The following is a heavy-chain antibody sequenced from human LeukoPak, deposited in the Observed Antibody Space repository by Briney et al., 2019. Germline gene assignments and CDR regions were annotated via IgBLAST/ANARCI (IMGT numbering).Heavy chain of an antibody. J-gene: IGHJ6*02. CDR3: VKAIPPQTL. Sequence: GGSLRLSCAASGFTFSTYGMHWVRQAPGKGLEWVAVISYDGSNKYYADSVKGRFTISRDNSKNTLYLQMSSLRAEDTAVYYCVKAIPPQTLWGQGTTVTVSS. V-gene: IGHV3-30*18. CDR2: ISYDGSNK. CDR1: GFTFSTYG.